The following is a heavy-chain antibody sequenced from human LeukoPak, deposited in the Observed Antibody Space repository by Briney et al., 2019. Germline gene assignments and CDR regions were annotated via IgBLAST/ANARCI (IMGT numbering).Heavy chain of an antibody. CDR2: MNPNSGNT. J-gene: IGHJ3*02. CDR1: GYSFASYG. D-gene: IGHD3-3*01. V-gene: IGHV1-8*01. CDR3: ARGQQRTIFWSGEDAFDI. Sequence: ASVKVSCKTSGYSFASYGISWVRQAPGQGLEWMGWMNPNSGNTGYAQKFQGRVTTTRNTSISTAYMELSSLRSEDTAVYYCARGQQRTIFWSGEDAFDIWGQGTMVTVSS.